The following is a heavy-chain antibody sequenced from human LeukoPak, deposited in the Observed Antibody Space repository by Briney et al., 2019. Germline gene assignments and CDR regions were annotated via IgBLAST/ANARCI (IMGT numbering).Heavy chain of an antibody. D-gene: IGHD5-18*01. CDR3: ARDGEIQLWPLDY. CDR2: ISGSGGST. V-gene: IGHV3-23*01. CDR1: GFTFSSYG. J-gene: IGHJ4*02. Sequence: GGSLRLSCAASGFTFSSYGMSWVRQAPGKGLEWVSAISGSGGSTYYADSVKGRFTISRDNSKNTLYLQMNSLRAEDTAVYYCARDGEIQLWPLDYWGQGTLVTVSS.